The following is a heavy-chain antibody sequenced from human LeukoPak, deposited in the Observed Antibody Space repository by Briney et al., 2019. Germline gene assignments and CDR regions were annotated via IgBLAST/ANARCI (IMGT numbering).Heavy chain of an antibody. CDR1: GGSISSYY. V-gene: IGHV4-59*12. J-gene: IGHJ4*02. CDR3: ARSDYGGNSAADY. CDR2: IYYSGST. D-gene: IGHD4-23*01. Sequence: RASETLSLTCTVSGGSISSYYWSWIRQPPGKGLEWIGYIYYSGSTNYNPSLKSRVTISVDTSKNQFSLKLSSVTAADTAVYYCARSDYGGNSAADYWGQGTLVTVSS.